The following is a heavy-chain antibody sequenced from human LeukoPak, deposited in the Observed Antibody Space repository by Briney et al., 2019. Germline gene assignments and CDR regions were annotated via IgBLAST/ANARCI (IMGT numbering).Heavy chain of an antibody. D-gene: IGHD3-10*01. CDR1: GYTFTSYG. J-gene: IGHJ4*02. CDR2: ISAYNGNT. CDR3: ARDQLWFGELLYQFDY. V-gene: IGHV1-18*04. Sequence: ASVKVSCKASGYTFTSYGISWVRQAPGQGLEWMGWISAYNGNTNYAQKLQGRVTMTTDTSTSTAYMELRSLRSDDTAVYYRARDQLWFGELLYQFDYWGQGTLVTVSS.